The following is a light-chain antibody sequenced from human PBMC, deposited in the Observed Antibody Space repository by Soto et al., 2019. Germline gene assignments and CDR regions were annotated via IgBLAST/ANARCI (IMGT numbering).Light chain of an antibody. Sequence: QSALTQPASVSGSPGQSITISCTGTSSDVGGYNYVSWYQHHPGKAPKLMIYDVSNRPSGVSNRFSGSKSGNTASLTISGLQPEDEADYYCSSNTTSNSSQIVFGTGTKVTVL. CDR2: DVS. J-gene: IGLJ1*01. V-gene: IGLV2-14*03. CDR3: SSNTTSNSSQIV. CDR1: SSDVGGYNY.